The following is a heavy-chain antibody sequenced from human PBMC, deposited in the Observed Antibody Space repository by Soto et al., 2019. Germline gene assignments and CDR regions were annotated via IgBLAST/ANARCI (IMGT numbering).Heavy chain of an antibody. J-gene: IGHJ4*02. CDR3: ARELYSCGAECPYYMDH. CDR1: GYTFVDYF. Sequence: ASVKVSCKTSGYTFVDYFIHWVRQAPGQGLEWMGIISLRHHSTSYAQKFQDRLSVTRDPSSTTIYMELGSLRSEDTAVYYCARELYSCGAECPYYMDHWGQGTPVTVSS. CDR2: ISLRHHST. V-gene: IGHV1-46*01. D-gene: IGHD2-21*01.